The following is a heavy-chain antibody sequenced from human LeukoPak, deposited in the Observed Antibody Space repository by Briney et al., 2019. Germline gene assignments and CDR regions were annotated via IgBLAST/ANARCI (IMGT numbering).Heavy chain of an antibody. CDR3: ARCDTRSGSGFQCYAFDI. Sequence: GGSLRLSCAASGFTFSSYEMSWVRQAPGKGLEWVSYITGSGSAIYYADSVRGRFTISRDNAKNSLYLQMNSLRAEDTAVYYCARCDTRSGSGFQCYAFDIWGQGTMVTVSS. CDR1: GFTFSSYE. CDR2: ITGSGSAI. D-gene: IGHD5-12*01. J-gene: IGHJ3*02. V-gene: IGHV3-48*03.